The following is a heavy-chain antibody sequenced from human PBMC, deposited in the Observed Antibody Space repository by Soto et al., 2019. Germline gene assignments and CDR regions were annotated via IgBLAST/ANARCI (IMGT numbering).Heavy chain of an antibody. CDR1: GESFSGYY. D-gene: IGHD2-2*02. J-gene: IGHJ6*02. CDR2: INHRGST. V-gene: IGHV4-34*01. CDR3: ARDHRRTYCSSTSCYKLGYCMDV. Sequence: PSETLSLTCAVYGESFSGYYCSWIRQPPGKGLEWIGEINHRGSTSYNPSLKSRVTISVDTSKNQFSLKLSSVTAADTAVYYCARDHRRTYCSSTSCYKLGYCMDVWGRGTTVTVSS.